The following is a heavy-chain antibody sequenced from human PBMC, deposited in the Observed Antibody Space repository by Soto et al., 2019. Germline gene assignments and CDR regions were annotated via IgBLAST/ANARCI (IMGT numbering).Heavy chain of an antibody. CDR1: GYTFSNYD. CDR3: ARGKRYTNDY. D-gene: IGHD2-2*02. CDR2: MSPNSGRT. J-gene: IGHJ4*02. Sequence: QMQLVQSGAEVKKPGASVKVSCKASGYTFSNYDINWVRQATGQGLEWMGWMSPNSGRTGYAQKFQGRVTMTRNTSSSTAYMELSSLRSEDTAVYYCARGKRYTNDYWGQGTLVTVSS. V-gene: IGHV1-8*01.